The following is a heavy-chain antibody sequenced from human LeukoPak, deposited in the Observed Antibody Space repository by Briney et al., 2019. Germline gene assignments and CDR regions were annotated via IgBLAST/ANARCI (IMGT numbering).Heavy chain of an antibody. J-gene: IGHJ4*02. D-gene: IGHD5-12*01. Sequence: GASVMVSCKASGYSFTSYGISWVRQAPGQGLEWMGWISGHNGNAKSAQKFQGRVTMTADTSTTTAYMELRSLTSDDTAVFYCARAGEDIVVPHGLLDYWGQGTLVTVSS. V-gene: IGHV1-18*01. CDR3: ARAGEDIVVPHGLLDY. CDR1: GYSFTSYG. CDR2: ISGHNGNA.